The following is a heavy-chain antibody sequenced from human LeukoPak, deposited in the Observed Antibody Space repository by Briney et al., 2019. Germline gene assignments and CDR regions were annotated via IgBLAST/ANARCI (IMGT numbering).Heavy chain of an antibody. CDR2: IKQDGSET. CDR1: GFTFSSYG. J-gene: IGHJ3*02. V-gene: IGHV3-7*01. CDR3: ARDPGPSTAAWGAFDI. D-gene: IGHD6-6*01. Sequence: GRSLRLSCAASGFTFSSYGMHWVRQAPGKGLEWVANIKQDGSETYYVDSVKGRFTISRDNAKSSLYLQVNSLRAEDTAVYFCARDPGPSTAAWGAFDIWGQGTVVTVSS.